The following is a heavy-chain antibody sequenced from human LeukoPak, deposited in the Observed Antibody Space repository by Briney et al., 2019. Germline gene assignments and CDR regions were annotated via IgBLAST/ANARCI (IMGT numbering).Heavy chain of an antibody. J-gene: IGHJ4*02. Sequence: SVKVSCKASGGTFSSYAISWVRQAPGQGLEWMGRIIPILGIANYAQKLQGRVTITADKSTSTAYMELSSLRSEDTAVYYCAPGEYGSGSYTHWGQGTLVTVSS. D-gene: IGHD3-10*01. CDR1: GGTFSSYA. V-gene: IGHV1-69*04. CDR2: IIPILGIA. CDR3: APGEYGSGSYTH.